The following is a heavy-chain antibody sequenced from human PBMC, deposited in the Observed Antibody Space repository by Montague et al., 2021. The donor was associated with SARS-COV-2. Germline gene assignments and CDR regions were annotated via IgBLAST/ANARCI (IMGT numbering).Heavy chain of an antibody. CDR3: ARLGYCSGGSCIDP. CDR1: GFTFSSYE. CDR2: ISSSCSTI. J-gene: IGHJ5*02. V-gene: IGHV3-48*03. Sequence: SLRLSCAASGFTFSSYEMNWVRQAPGKGLEWVSYISSSCSTIYYADSVKGRFTISRDNAKNSLYLQMNSLRAEDTAVYYCARLGYCSGGSCIDPWGQGTLVTVSS. D-gene: IGHD2-15*01.